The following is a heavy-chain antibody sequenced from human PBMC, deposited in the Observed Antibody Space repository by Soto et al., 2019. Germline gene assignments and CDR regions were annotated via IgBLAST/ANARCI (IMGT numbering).Heavy chain of an antibody. CDR2: INPNSGGT. J-gene: IGHJ3*02. V-gene: IGHV1-2*02. CDR3: ATHGWIIPYSGSGYAFDI. Sequence: ASVKVSCKASGYTFTGYYMHWVRQAPGQGLEWMGWINPNSGGTNYAQKFQGRVTMTRDTSISTAYMELSRLRSDDTAVYYCATHGWIIPYSGSGYAFDIWGQGTMVTVSS. D-gene: IGHD1-26*01. CDR1: GYTFTGYY.